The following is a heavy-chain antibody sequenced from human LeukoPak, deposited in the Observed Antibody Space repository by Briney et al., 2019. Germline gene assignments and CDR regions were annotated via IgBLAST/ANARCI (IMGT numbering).Heavy chain of an antibody. CDR1: GFTFSSYW. CDR3: ARDPYYYDSSGYWYFDL. CDR2: IKQDGSEK. D-gene: IGHD3-22*01. J-gene: IGHJ2*01. Sequence: GGSLRLSCAASGFTFSSYWMSWVRQAPGKGLEWVANIKQDGSEKYYVDSVKGRFTISRDNAKNSLYLQMNSLRAEDTAVYYCARDPYYYDSSGYWYFDLWGRGTLVTVSS. V-gene: IGHV3-7*03.